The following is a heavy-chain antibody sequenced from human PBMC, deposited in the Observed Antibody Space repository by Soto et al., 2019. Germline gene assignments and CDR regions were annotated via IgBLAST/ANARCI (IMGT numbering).Heavy chain of an antibody. V-gene: IGHV3-30-3*01. CDR2: ISYDGSNK. CDR1: GFTFSSYA. Sequence: LRLSCAASGFTFSSYAMHWVRQAPGKGLEWVAVISYDGSNKYYADSVKGRFTISRDNSKNTLYLQMNSLRAEDTAVYYCARAFSSSSDFDCWGQGTLVTVSS. D-gene: IGHD6-6*01. J-gene: IGHJ4*02. CDR3: ARAFSSSSDFDC.